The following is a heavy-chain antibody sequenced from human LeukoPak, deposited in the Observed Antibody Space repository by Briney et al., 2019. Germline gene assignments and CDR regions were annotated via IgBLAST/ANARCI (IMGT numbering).Heavy chain of an antibody. CDR2: INSDGSST. D-gene: IGHD4-23*01. J-gene: IGHJ6*03. CDR1: GFTFSSYW. CDR3: AKRTVVTPYYYYMDV. V-gene: IGHV3-74*01. Sequence: PGGSLRLSCTASGFTFSSYWMHWVRQAPGKGLVWVSRINSDGSSTNYADSVKGRFTISRDNSKNTLYLQMNSLRAEDTAVYYCAKRTVVTPYYYYMDVWGKGTTVTISS.